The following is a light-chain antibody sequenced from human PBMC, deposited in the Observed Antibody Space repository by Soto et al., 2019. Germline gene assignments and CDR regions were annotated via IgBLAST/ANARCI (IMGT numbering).Light chain of an antibody. J-gene: IGKJ4*01. CDR1: QAIRND. V-gene: IGKV1-6*01. CDR2: ATF. CDR3: LQDYSYPLT. Sequence: AIQMTQSPSSLSASVGDSVTITCRASQAIRNDLGWYQQKPGKAPKLLISATFSLQTGVPSRFSGSGSGTDFTLTISSLQPEDFATYYCLQDYSYPLTFGGGTKVEIK.